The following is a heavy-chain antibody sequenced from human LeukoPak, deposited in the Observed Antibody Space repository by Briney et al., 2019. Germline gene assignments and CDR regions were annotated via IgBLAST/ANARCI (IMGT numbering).Heavy chain of an antibody. D-gene: IGHD6-13*01. CDR3: ARDLQQLRAFDI. CDR1: GGSISSYY. V-gene: IGHV4-59*12. CDR2: IYYSGST. J-gene: IGHJ3*02. Sequence: SETLSLTCTVSGGSISSYYWSWIRQPPGKGLEWIGYIYYSGSTNYNPSLKSRVTISVDTSKNQFSLKLSSVTAADTAVYYCARDLQQLRAFDIWGQGTMVTVSS.